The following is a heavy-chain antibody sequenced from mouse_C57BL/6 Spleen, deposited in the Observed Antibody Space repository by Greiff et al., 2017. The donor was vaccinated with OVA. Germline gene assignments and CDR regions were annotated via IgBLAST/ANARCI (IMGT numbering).Heavy chain of an antibody. CDR3: AIYYSNHGGFAY. V-gene: IGHV1-69*01. D-gene: IGHD2-5*01. Sequence: QVQLQQPGAELVMPGASVKLSCKASGYTFTSYWMHWVKQRPGQGLEWIGEIDPSDSYTNYNQKFKGKATLTVDKSSSTAYMQLSSLTSEDSAVYYCAIYYSNHGGFAYWGQGTLVTVSA. CDR2: IDPSDSYT. CDR1: GYTFTSYW. J-gene: IGHJ3*01.